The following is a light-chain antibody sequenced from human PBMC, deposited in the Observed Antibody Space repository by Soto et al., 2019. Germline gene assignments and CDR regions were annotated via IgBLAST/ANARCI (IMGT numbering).Light chain of an antibody. CDR2: DVN. V-gene: IGLV2-14*01. J-gene: IGLJ1*01. Sequence: QSAMTQTASVSGSPGQSITISCTGTSSDVGGYSYVSWYQQHPGKAPKLMIYDVNNRPSGVSNRFSGSKSGNTASLTISGLQAEYESDYYCSSYTYSSTLYVFGTGTKLTVL. CDR3: SSYTYSSTLYV. CDR1: SSDVGGYSY.